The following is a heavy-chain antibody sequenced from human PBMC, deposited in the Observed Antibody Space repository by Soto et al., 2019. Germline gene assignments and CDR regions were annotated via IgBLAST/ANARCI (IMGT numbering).Heavy chain of an antibody. J-gene: IGHJ4*02. CDR3: ASHRRQGELPDY. CDR2: IIPILGIA. V-gene: IGHV1-69*02. D-gene: IGHD1-26*01. CDR1: GGTFSSYT. Sequence: QVQLVQSGAEVKKPGSSVKVSCKASGGTFSSYTISWVRQAPGQGLEWMGRIIPILGIANYAQKFQGRVMIXAXTATSTADMELSSLRSEDTAVYYCASHRRQGELPDYWGQGTLVTVSS.